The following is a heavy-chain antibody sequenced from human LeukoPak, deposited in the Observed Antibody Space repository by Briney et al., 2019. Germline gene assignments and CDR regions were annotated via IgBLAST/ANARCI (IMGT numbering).Heavy chain of an antibody. CDR3: ARLPDDYGDYKHFQN. Sequence: GGSLRLSCAASGFTFSSYAMNWIRQAPGKGLEWVSSISSSGAYIYYADLVEGRFTISRDNGKNSLYLQMNSLRAEDTAVYYCARLPDDYGDYKHFQNWGQGTLVIVSS. J-gene: IGHJ1*01. CDR2: ISSSGAYI. CDR1: GFTFSSYA. V-gene: IGHV3-21*01. D-gene: IGHD4-17*01.